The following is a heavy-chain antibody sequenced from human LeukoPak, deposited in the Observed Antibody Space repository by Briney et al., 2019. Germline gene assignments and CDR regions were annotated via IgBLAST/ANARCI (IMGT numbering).Heavy chain of an antibody. J-gene: IGHJ4*02. D-gene: IGHD2-21*02. Sequence: PSETLSLTCTVSGGSISSYYWSWIRQPPGKGLEWIGYIYYSGSTNYNPSLKSRVTISVDTSKNQFSLKLSSVTAADAAMYYCARIKNCGGDCYSFDYWGQGTLVTVSS. CDR2: IYYSGST. V-gene: IGHV4-59*08. CDR3: ARIKNCGGDCYSFDY. CDR1: GGSISSYY.